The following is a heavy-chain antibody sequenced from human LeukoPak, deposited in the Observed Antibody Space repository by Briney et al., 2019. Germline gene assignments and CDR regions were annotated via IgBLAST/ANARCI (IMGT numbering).Heavy chain of an antibody. V-gene: IGHV1-46*01. Sequence: ASVKVSCKASGYTFTSYYMHWVRQAPGQGLEWMGIINPSGGSTSYAQKFQGWVTMTRDTSISTAYMELSRLRSDDTAVYYCARDLLLWFGESASLYYYYYGMDVWGQGTTVTVSS. CDR2: INPSGGST. CDR3: ARDLLLWFGESASLYYYYYGMDV. CDR1: GYTFTSYY. D-gene: IGHD3-10*01. J-gene: IGHJ6*02.